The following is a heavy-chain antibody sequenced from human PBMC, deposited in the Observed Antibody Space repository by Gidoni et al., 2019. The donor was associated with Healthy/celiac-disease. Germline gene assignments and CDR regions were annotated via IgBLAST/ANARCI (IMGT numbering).Heavy chain of an antibody. CDR2: IYWDDDK. CDR3: AHRDYGDYGLGAFDI. V-gene: IGHV2-5*02. D-gene: IGHD4-17*01. CDR1: GFSLSTSGVG. J-gene: IGHJ3*02. Sequence: QITLKESGPTLVKPTQTLTLTSTFSGFSLSTSGVGVGWIRQPPGKALEWLALIYWDDDKRYSPSLKSRLTITKDTSKNQVVLTMTNMDPVDTATYYCAHRDYGDYGLGAFDIWGQGTMVTVSS.